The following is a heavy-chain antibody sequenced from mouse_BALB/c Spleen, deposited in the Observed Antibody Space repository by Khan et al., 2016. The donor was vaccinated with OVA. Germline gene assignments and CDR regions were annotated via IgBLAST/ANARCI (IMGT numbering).Heavy chain of an antibody. Sequence: EVELVESGGGLVKPGGSLKLSCAASGFTFSSYDMSWVRQTPEKRLAWVASISSGGSTYYPDSVKGRFTISRDNVRNILSLQMSSLRSEDTAMYYCTRDPYYCSSPCYFDYWGQGTTLTVSS. CDR3: TRDPYYCSSPCYFDY. CDR1: GFTFSSYD. J-gene: IGHJ2*01. V-gene: IGHV5-6-5*01. CDR2: ISSGGST. D-gene: IGHD1-1*01.